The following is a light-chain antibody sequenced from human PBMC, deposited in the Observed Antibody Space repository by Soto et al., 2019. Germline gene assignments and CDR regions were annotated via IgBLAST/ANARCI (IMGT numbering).Light chain of an antibody. J-gene: IGKJ1*01. CDR3: QQYNNWPPPT. V-gene: IGKV3-15*01. CDR1: QSVSSN. CDR2: GAS. Sequence: EIVMTQSPATLSVSPGERATLSCRASQSVSSNLAWYQQKPGQAPRLLIYGASTRATGIPARFSGRGSGTEFTLTISSLQSEDFAVYYCQQYNNWPPPTFGQGTKVEIK.